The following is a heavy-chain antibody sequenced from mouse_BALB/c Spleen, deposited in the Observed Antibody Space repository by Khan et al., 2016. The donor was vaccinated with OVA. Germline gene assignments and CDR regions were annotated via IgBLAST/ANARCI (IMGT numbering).Heavy chain of an antibody. CDR2: IWGDGST. V-gene: IGHV2-3*01. D-gene: IGHD1-1*01. J-gene: IGHJ3*01. Sequence: VELVESGPGLVAPSQSLSITCTVSGFSLTSYGVGWVRQPPGKGLVWLGVIWGDGSTNYHSALISRLSISKDNSKSQVFLKLNSLQTDDTATYCCALYYCDRAWFAYWGQGTLVTVSA. CDR3: ALYYCDRAWFAY. CDR1: GFSLTSYG.